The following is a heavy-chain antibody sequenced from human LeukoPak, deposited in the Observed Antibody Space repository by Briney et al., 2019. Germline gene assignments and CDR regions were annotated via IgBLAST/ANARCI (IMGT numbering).Heavy chain of an antibody. V-gene: IGHV1-46*01. CDR1: GYTFTSYY. J-gene: IGHJ6*02. CDR2: INPSGGST. Sequence: GASVKVSCKASGYTFTSYYMHWVRQAPGQGLEWMGLINPSGGSTSYAQKFQGRVTITADESTSTAYMELSSLRSEDTAVYYCARESDIVVVPAAAPYGMDVWGQGTTVTVSS. CDR3: ARESDIVVVPAAAPYGMDV. D-gene: IGHD2-2*01.